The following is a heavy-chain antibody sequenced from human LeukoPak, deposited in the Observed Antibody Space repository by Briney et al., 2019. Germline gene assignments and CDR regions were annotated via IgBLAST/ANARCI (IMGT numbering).Heavy chain of an antibody. D-gene: IGHD3-22*01. CDR2: ISGSGGST. V-gene: IGHV3-23*01. J-gene: IGHJ4*02. CDR3: AKVPYYYDSSGYYGFDY. Sequence: PGGSLRLSCAASGFTFSSHALSWLRQAPGKGLEWVSTISGSGGSTYYADSVKGRFTISRDNSKNTLYLQMNSLRAEDTAVYYCAKVPYYYDSSGYYGFDYWGQGTLVTVSS. CDR1: GFTFSSHA.